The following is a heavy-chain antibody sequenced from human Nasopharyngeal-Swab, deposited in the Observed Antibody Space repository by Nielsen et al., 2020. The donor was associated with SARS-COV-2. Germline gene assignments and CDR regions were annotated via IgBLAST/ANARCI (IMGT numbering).Heavy chain of an antibody. D-gene: IGHD2-15*01. J-gene: IGHJ6*02. V-gene: IGHV3-9*01. CDR3: AKVVTAHYYYYGMDV. Sequence: PGKGLEWVSGISWNSGSIGYADSVKGRFTISRDNAKNSLYLQMNSLRAEDTALYYCAKVVTAHYYYYGMDVWGQGTTVTVSS. CDR2: ISWNSGSI.